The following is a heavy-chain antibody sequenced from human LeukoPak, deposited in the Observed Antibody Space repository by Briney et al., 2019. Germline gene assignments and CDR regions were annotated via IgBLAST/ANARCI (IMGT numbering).Heavy chain of an antibody. V-gene: IGHV4-4*07. CDR1: GCSISSYY. J-gene: IGHJ4*02. Sequence: TSETLSLTCTVSGCSISSYYWSWIRQPAGKGLEWIGRIYTSGSTNYNPSLKSRVTMLVDASENQSSLKLDSVTAAETAVYYWARGRHLADYFDYWGQGTLVTVSS. CDR2: IYTSGST. CDR3: ARGRHLADYFDY.